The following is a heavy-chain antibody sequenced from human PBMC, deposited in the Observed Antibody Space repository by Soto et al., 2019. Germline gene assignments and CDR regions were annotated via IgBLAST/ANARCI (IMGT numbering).Heavy chain of an antibody. J-gene: IGHJ4*02. CDR2: ITTNGHT. Sequence: GSLRLSCETSGFTFSNCVMTWVRQPPGKRLEWVSVITTNGHTDYADSVKGRFTIFRDNSKNTAYLQMNSLRAEDTAVYYCAKGLLNGRWYAADWGQGTLVTVSS. CDR1: GFTFSNCV. CDR3: AKGLLNGRWYAAD. V-gene: IGHV3-23*01. D-gene: IGHD6-13*01.